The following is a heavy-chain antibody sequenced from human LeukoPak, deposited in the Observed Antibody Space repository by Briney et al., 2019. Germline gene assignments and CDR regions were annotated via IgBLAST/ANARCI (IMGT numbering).Heavy chain of an antibody. CDR1: GGSISSYY. D-gene: IGHD1-26*01. V-gene: IGHV4-59*01. CDR3: ARVSLSGTYSPFDP. Sequence: SETLSLTCTVSGGSISSYYWSWIRQTPGKGLEWMGYIYYSGSTIYNPSLKSRVTISVDTSKNQFSLKLSSVTAADTAVYYCARVSLSGTYSPFDPWGQGTLVAVSP. J-gene: IGHJ5*02. CDR2: IYYSGST.